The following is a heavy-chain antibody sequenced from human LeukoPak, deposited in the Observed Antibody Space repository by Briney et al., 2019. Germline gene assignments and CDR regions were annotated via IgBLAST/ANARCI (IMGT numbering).Heavy chain of an antibody. CDR3: ASSRTGTTLEVDY. CDR1: GGTFSSYA. D-gene: IGHD1-1*01. CDR2: IIPIFGIA. Sequence: SVKVSCKASGGTFSSYAISWVRQAPGQGLEWMGGIIPIFGIANYAQKFQGRVTITTDESTSTAYMELSSLRSEDTAVYYCASSRTGTTLEVDYWGQGTLVTVSS. J-gene: IGHJ4*02. V-gene: IGHV1-69*05.